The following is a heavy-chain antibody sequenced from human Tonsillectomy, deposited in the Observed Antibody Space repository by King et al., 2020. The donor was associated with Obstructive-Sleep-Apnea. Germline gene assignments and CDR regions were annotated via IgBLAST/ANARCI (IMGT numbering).Heavy chain of an antibody. CDR1: GFTFSTYA. J-gene: IGHJ4*02. CDR2: TSYDGSNK. Sequence: VQLVESGGGVVQPGRSLRLSCAASGFTFSTYAMHWVRQAPGKGLEWVAVTSYDGSNKYYADSVKGRFTISRDNSKNTLYLQMTSLRAEDTAVYYCARAEGVSYYFDYWGQGTLVTVSS. CDR3: ARAEGVSYYFDY. D-gene: IGHD6-6*01. V-gene: IGHV3-30*04.